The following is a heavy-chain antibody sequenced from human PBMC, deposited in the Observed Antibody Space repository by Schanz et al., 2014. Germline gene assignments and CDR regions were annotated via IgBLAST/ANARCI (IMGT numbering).Heavy chain of an antibody. V-gene: IGHV3-66*02. J-gene: IGHJ4*02. CDR2: IYTNDDT. CDR1: DFSVSNYY. Sequence: EVQLVESGGGLLQPGGSLRLSCAASDFSVSNYYMNWVRQAPGKRLEWVSVIYTNDDTSYADSVKGRFTISRDNSKNTVYLQMNSLRGEDTAVYYCAKSGDAYLLDYWGQGTLVTVSS. CDR3: AKSGDAYLLDY. D-gene: IGHD7-27*01.